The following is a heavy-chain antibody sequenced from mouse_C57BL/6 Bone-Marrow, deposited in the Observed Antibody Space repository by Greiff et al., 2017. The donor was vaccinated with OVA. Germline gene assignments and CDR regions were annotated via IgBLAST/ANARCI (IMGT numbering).Heavy chain of an antibody. CDR1: GYTFTSYG. V-gene: IGHV1-81*01. D-gene: IGHD2-4*01. CDR3: SRDDYEWYFDV. J-gene: IGHJ1*03. CDR2: IYPRSGNT. Sequence: QVQLKESGAELARPGASVKLSCKASGYTFTSYGISWVKQRTGQGLEWIGEIYPRSGNTYYNEKFKGKATLTADKSSSTAYMELSSLTSEDSAVYFCSRDDYEWYFDVWGTGTTVTVSS.